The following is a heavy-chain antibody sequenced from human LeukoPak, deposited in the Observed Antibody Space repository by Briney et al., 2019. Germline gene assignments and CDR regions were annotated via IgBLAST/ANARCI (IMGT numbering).Heavy chain of an antibody. J-gene: IGHJ5*01. Sequence: ASVKVSCKASGYTFTSYDINWVRQATGQGLEWMGWMNPNSGNTGYAQKFQGRVTMTRNTSISTAYMELSSLRSDDTAVYYCARGRTAMVSFDFWGQGTLVTVSS. CDR2: MNPNSGNT. CDR1: GYTFTSYD. CDR3: ARGRTAMVSFDF. D-gene: IGHD5-18*01. V-gene: IGHV1-8*01.